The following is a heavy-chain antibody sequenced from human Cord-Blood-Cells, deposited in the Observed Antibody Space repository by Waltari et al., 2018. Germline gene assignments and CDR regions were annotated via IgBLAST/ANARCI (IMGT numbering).Heavy chain of an antibody. Sequence: QVQLVESGGGVVQPGSSLRLSCAASGFTFSSYGMHWVRQAPGKGLEWLEVIWYYGSNKYYADSVKGRFTISRDNSKNTLYLQMNSLRAEDTAVYYCARDLRFGAFDIWGQGTMVTVSS. CDR3: ARDLRFGAFDI. V-gene: IGHV3-33*01. D-gene: IGHD3-3*01. CDR1: GFTFSSYG. J-gene: IGHJ3*02. CDR2: IWYYGSNK.